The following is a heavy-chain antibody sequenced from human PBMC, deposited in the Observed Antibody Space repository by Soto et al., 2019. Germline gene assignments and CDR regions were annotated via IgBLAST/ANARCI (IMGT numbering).Heavy chain of an antibody. V-gene: IGHV1-2*02. CDR1: GYTFTGYY. J-gene: IGHJ6*02. Sequence: ASVKVSCKASGYTFTGYYMHWVRQAPGQGLEWMGWINPNSGGTNYAQKFQGRVTMTRDTSNSTAYMELSRLRSDDTAVYYCARVYCSSTSCYRYGMDVWGQGTTVTVSS. CDR3: ARVYCSSTSCYRYGMDV. D-gene: IGHD2-2*02. CDR2: INPNSGGT.